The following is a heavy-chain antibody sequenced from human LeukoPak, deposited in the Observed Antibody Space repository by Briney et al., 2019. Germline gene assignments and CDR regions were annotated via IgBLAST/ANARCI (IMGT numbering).Heavy chain of an antibody. D-gene: IGHD5-18*01. V-gene: IGHV3-20*04. CDR3: ARGGKAMVTLSYYYYYMDV. J-gene: IGHJ6*03. Sequence: PGGSLRLSRAASGFTFDDYGMSWVRQAPGKGLEWVSGINWNGGSTGYADSVKGRFTISRDNAKNSLYLQMNSLRAEDTALYYCARGGKAMVTLSYYYYYMDVWGKGTTVTVSS. CDR2: INWNGGST. CDR1: GFTFDDYG.